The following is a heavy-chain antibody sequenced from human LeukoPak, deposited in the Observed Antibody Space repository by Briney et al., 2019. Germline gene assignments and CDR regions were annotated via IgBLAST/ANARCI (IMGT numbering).Heavy chain of an antibody. V-gene: IGHV3-7*03. D-gene: IGHD6-19*01. J-gene: IGHJ4*02. Sequence: GGSLRLSCAASGFTFSSYWMSWVRQAPGKGLEWVANIKQDGSEKYYVDSVKGRFTISRDNANNTLYLQMNSLRVEDTAVYYCAKTEQWLAARGNFDYWGQGTLVTVSS. CDR3: AKTEQWLAARGNFDY. CDR2: IKQDGSEK. CDR1: GFTFSSYW.